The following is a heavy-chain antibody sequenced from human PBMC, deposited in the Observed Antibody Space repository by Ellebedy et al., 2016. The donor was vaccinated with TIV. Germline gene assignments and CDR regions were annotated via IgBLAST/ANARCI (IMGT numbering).Heavy chain of an antibody. Sequence: GESLKISCVASGSTFRSYAMHWVRQAPGKGLEWVAVISYDGSKKYHVDSVKGRFTISRDDSKNTLYLQMNSLRAEDTAVYYCATSAGSCTFCYYYYYGMDVWGQGTTVTVSS. CDR1: GSTFRSYA. CDR3: ATSAGSCTFCYYYYYGMDV. J-gene: IGHJ6*02. V-gene: IGHV3-30*04. D-gene: IGHD3-3*02. CDR2: ISYDGSKK.